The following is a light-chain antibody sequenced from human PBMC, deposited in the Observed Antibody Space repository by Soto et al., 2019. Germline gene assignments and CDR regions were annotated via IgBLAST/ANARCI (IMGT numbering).Light chain of an antibody. J-gene: IGKJ4*01. CDR3: QQYDDLPLT. CDR2: DAS. V-gene: IGKV1-33*01. Sequence: DIQMTQSPSSLSASGRDRVTITCQASQTINNYLNWYQQRPGQAPRLLIYDASNLETGVPSRFSGSGFGTHFTFTITNLQPEDVATYYCQQYDDLPLTFGGGTWVEI. CDR1: QTINNY.